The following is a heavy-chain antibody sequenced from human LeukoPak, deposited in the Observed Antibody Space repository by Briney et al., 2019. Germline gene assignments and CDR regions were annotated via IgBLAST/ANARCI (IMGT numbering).Heavy chain of an antibody. CDR2: INHSGST. D-gene: IGHD5-24*01. CDR3: ARLEMATIRAVGIS. Sequence: SETLSPTGAFKGGSLRGYYWSGIPQPPGKGLDGLGEINHSGSTNYNPSLKSRVTISVNTSKNQFSLKLSSVTAADTAVYYCARLEMATIRAVGISWGQGTLVTVSS. J-gene: IGHJ4*02. CDR1: GGSLRGYY. V-gene: IGHV4-34*01.